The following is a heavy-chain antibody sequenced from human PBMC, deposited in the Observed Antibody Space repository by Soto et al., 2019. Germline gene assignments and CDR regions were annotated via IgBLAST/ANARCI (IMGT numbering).Heavy chain of an antibody. Sequence: SQTLSLPCAISGDSVSSNSAAWNWIRQSPSRGLEWLGRTYYRSKWYNDYAVSVKSRITINPDTSKNQFSLQLNSVTPEDTAVDYCASYDKTQQWLVEDDYYYGMDVWGQGTTVTVSS. CDR1: GDSVSSNSAA. CDR3: ASYDKTQQWLVEDDYYYGMDV. V-gene: IGHV6-1*01. D-gene: IGHD6-19*01. CDR2: TYYRSKWYN. J-gene: IGHJ6*02.